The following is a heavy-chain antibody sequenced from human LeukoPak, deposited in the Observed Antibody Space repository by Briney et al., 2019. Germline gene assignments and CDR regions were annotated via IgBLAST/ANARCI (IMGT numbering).Heavy chain of an antibody. V-gene: IGHV3-21*01. CDR1: GFTFSSYS. J-gene: IGHJ4*02. CDR2: ISSSSSYI. D-gene: IGHD5-24*01. CDR3: VREARESGGFDY. Sequence: GGSLRLSCAASGFTFSSYSMNWVRQAPGKGLEWVSSISSSSSYIYYADSVKGRFTISRDNAKNSLYLQMNSLRAEDTAVYYCVREARESGGFDYWGQGTLVTVSS.